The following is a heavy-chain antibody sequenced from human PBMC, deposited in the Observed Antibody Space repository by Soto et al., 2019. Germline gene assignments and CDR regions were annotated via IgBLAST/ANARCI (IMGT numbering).Heavy chain of an antibody. V-gene: IGHV1-3*01. CDR3: ATTASGTNYFDH. CDR1: GYIFTGYA. Sequence: QAQLVQSGTEARKPGASVKVSCRASGYIFTGYAIQWVRQAPGQRLEWMGWIAAGNGNTRYSQKFQDRVTISRDISASTAYMELTSLRSEDTAIYYCATTASGTNYFDHWGQGTLVTVYS. CDR2: IAAGNGNT. J-gene: IGHJ4*02. D-gene: IGHD4-4*01.